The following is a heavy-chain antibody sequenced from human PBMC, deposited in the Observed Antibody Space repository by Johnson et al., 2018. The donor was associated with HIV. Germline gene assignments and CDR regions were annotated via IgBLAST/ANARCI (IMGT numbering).Heavy chain of an antibody. CDR1: GFTFDDYA. V-gene: IGHV3-9*01. CDR3: ATSMGESDAFDI. Sequence: VQLVESGGGVVRPGGSLRLSCAASGFTFDDYAMHWVRQAPGKGLEWVSGISWNSGSIGYADSVKGRFTISRDNSKNSLYLQMDSLRVEDTAVYYCATSMGESDAFDIWGQGTMVTVSS. D-gene: IGHD2/OR15-2a*01. J-gene: IGHJ3*02. CDR2: ISWNSGSI.